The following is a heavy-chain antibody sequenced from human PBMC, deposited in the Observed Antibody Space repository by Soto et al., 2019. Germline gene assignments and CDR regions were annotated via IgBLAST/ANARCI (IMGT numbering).Heavy chain of an antibody. V-gene: IGHV4-39*01. D-gene: IGHD5-18*01. CDR1: GGSISSSSYY. J-gene: IGHJ4*02. Sequence: PSETMSLTCTVSGGSISSSSYYWGWIRQPPGKGLEWIGSIYYSGSTYYKPSLKSRVTISVDTSKNQFSLNLSSVTAADTAVYYCARPPGYGLYYFDYWGQGTLVTVS. CDR2: IYYSGST. CDR3: ARPPGYGLYYFDY.